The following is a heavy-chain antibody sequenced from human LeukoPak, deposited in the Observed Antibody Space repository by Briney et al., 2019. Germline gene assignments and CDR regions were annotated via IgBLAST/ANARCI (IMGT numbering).Heavy chain of an antibody. Sequence: HSETLSLTCTVSGGSITSYYWSWIRQPAGKGLEWIGRIYSNENTNYNPSLKSRVTMSVDTSKNQFSLKLSSVTAADTAVYYCARGGTTPYYFDDWGQGTLVTVSS. D-gene: IGHD2-15*01. V-gene: IGHV4-4*07. CDR3: ARGGTTPYYFDD. CDR1: GGSITSYY. CDR2: IYSNENT. J-gene: IGHJ4*02.